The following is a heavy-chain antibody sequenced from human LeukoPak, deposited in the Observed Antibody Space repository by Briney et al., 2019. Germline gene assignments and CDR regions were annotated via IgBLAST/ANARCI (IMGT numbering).Heavy chain of an antibody. Sequence: GGSLRLSCAASGFTFTTYTMNWIRQAPGEGLEWLSSINSVSSSIYYAGSVKGRFTISRDNAKNSLYLQMSSLRAEDTAVYYCARIDAFDIWGQGTMVTASS. CDR2: INSVSSSI. CDR3: ARIDAFDI. V-gene: IGHV3-21*01. CDR1: GFTFTTYT. J-gene: IGHJ3*02.